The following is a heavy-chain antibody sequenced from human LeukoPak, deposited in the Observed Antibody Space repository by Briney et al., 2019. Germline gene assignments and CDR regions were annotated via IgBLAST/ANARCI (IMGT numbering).Heavy chain of an antibody. V-gene: IGHV3-30*18. Sequence: GRSLRLSCAASGFTFSSYGMHWVRQAPGKGLEWVAVISYDGSNKYYADSVKGRFTISRDNSKNTLYLQMNGLRAEDTAVYYCAKDLLYSDVWGSYRPNPLDYWGQGTLVTVSS. D-gene: IGHD3-16*02. CDR1: GFTFSSYG. CDR2: ISYDGSNK. CDR3: AKDLLYSDVWGSYRPNPLDY. J-gene: IGHJ4*02.